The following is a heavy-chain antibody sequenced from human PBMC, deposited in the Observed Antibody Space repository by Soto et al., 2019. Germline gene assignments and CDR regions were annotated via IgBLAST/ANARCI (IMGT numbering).Heavy chain of an antibody. Sequence: GASVKVSCKASGGTFSSYAISWVRQAPGQGLEWMGGIIPIFGTANYAQKFQGRVTITADESTSTAYMELSSLRSEDTAVYYCAREVAGTDYYYYYGMDVWGQGTTVTVSS. CDR3: AREVAGTDYYYYYGMDV. CDR1: GGTFSSYA. J-gene: IGHJ6*02. D-gene: IGHD6-19*01. CDR2: IIPIFGTA. V-gene: IGHV1-69*13.